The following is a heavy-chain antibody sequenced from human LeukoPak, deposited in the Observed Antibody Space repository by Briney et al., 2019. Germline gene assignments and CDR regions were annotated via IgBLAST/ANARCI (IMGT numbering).Heavy chain of an antibody. J-gene: IGHJ4*02. D-gene: IGHD1-14*01. CDR1: GGSISSGGYY. V-gene: IGHV4-31*03. Sequence: SETLSLTCTVSGGSISSGGYYWSWIRQHPGKGLEWIGCIYYSGSTYYNPSLKSRVTISVDTSKNQFSLKLSSVTAADTAVYYCARDPRLEPTFFDYWGQGTLVTVSS. CDR3: ARDPRLEPTFFDY. CDR2: IYYSGST.